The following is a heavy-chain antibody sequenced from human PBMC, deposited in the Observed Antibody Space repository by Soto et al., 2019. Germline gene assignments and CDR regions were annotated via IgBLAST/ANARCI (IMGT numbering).Heavy chain of an antibody. Sequence: ASVKVSCKASGYTFTSYYMHWVRQAPGQGLEWMGIINPSGGSTSYAQKFQGRVTMTRDTPTSTVYMELSSLRSEDTAVYYCGRTVPTTVYDSACYDPPGAFDIWGQGTLVTVSS. J-gene: IGHJ4*02. V-gene: IGHV1-46*01. CDR3: GRTVPTTVYDSACYDPPGAFDI. D-gene: IGHD3-22*01. CDR2: INPSGGST. CDR1: GYTFTSYY.